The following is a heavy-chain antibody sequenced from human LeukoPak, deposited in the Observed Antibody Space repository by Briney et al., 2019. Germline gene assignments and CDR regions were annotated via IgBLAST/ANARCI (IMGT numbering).Heavy chain of an antibody. CDR1: GGSIRGYY. CDR3: ARGYCSSTNCYFDY. J-gene: IGHJ4*02. Sequence: PSETLSLTCTVSGGSIRGYYWTWIRQPPGKGLEWIGYIYYSGSVDYNPSPTSRVIILVDASNNHFFLLLSSVMAAEAAPYYCARGYCSSTNCYFDYWGQGTLVTVSS. V-gene: IGHV4-59*01. CDR2: IYYSGSV. D-gene: IGHD2-2*01.